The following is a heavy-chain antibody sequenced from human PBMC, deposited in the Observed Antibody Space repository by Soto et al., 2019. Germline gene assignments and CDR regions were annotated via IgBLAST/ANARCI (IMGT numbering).Heavy chain of an antibody. CDR2: IIPIFGTA. V-gene: IGHV1-69*13. CDR3: ARGSGSYAKRLYYFDY. CDR1: GGTFSSYA. Sequence: SVKVSCKASGGTFSSYAISWVRQAPGQGLEWMGGIIPIFGTANYAQKFQGRVTITADESTSTAYMELSSLRSEDTAVYYCARGSGSYAKRLYYFDYSGQGTLVTVSS. D-gene: IGHD1-26*01. J-gene: IGHJ4*02.